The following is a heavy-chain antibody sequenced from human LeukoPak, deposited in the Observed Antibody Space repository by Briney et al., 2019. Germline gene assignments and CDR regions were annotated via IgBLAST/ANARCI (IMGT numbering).Heavy chain of an antibody. CDR2: LYTAGDT. J-gene: IGHJ4*02. CDR3: AKKMSGYAVPVAD. Sequence: PGGSLRLSCAASGLLGSSKYIRCVRQAPGKGLEWGSVLYTAGDTYYADSVKDRFTISRDNYKNTLYLQMNSLGAEDTAVYYCAKKMSGYAVPVADWGQGTPVTGSS. D-gene: IGHD2-2*01. CDR1: GLLGSSKY. V-gene: IGHV3-53*05.